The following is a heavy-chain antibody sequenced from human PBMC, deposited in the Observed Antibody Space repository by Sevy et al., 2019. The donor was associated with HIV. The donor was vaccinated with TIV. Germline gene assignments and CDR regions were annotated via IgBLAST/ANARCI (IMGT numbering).Heavy chain of an antibody. CDR2: INHSGST. D-gene: IGHD2-15*01. J-gene: IGHJ6*02. CDR3: ARAGLLLIYYYGMDV. Sequence: SETLSLTCAVYGGSFSGYYWSWIRQPPGKGLEWIGEINHSGSTNYNPSLKSRVTISVDTSKNQFSLKLSSVTAADTAVYYCARAGLLLIYYYGMDVWGQGTTVTVSS. V-gene: IGHV4-34*01. CDR1: GGSFSGYY.